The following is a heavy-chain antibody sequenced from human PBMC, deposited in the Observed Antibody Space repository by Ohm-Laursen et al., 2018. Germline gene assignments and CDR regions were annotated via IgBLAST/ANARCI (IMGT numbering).Heavy chain of an antibody. CDR3: ARASRDAFDI. V-gene: IGHV3-11*01. CDR2: ISSSGSDV. J-gene: IGHJ3*02. CDR1: GFTFSDYY. Sequence: GSLRLSCAASGFTFSDYYMTWIRQAPGKGLEWVSYISSSGSDVYYADSVKGRLTISRDNAKNSLYLQMNSLRAEDTAVFYCARASRDAFDIWGQGAMVTVSS.